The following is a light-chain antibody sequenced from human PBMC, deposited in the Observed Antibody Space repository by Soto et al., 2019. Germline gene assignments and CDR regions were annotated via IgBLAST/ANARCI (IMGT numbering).Light chain of an antibody. CDR3: QQYNNWWT. CDR2: GAS. J-gene: IGKJ1*01. CDR1: QSVSSN. Sequence: EIVMTQAPATLSVSPGERVTLPCRASQSVSSNLAWYQQKPGQAPRLLIYGASTRATGIPARFSGSGSGPEFTLTISSLQSEDFAVYYCQQYNNWWTFGQGTKVAIQ. V-gene: IGKV3-15*01.